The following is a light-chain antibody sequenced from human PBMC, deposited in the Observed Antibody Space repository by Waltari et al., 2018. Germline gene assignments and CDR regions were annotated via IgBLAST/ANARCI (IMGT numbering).Light chain of an antibody. CDR1: QSVSSSY. J-gene: IGKJ4*01. Sequence: GTLSLSPGERATLSCRASQSVSSSYLAWYQQKPGQAPRLLIYGASSRATGIPDRFSGSGSGTDFTLTISRLEPEDFAVYYCQQYGSSPTFGGGTKVEIK. CDR2: GAS. CDR3: QQYGSSPT. V-gene: IGKV3-20*01.